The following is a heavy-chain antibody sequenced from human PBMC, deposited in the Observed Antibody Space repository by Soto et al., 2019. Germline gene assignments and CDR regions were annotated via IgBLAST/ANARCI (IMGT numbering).Heavy chain of an antibody. CDR3: ASYDSSGYYIDY. V-gene: IGHV4-39*01. CDR1: GGSISSSSYY. CDR2: IYYSGST. Sequence: SETLSLTCTVSGGSISSSSYYWGWIRQPPGKGLEWIGSIYYSGSTYYNPSLKSRVTISVDTSKNQFSLKLSSVTAADTAVYYCASYDSSGYYIDYWGQGTLVTVSS. J-gene: IGHJ4*02. D-gene: IGHD3-22*01.